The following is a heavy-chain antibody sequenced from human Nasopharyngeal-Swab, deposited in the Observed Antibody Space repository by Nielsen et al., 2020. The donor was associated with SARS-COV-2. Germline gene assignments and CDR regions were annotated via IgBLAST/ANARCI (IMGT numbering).Heavy chain of an antibody. Sequence: LRLSCTVSGGSISSSSYYWSWIRQHPGKGLEWIGYIYYSGSTYYNPSLKSRVTISVDTSKNQFSLKLSSVTAADTAVYYCARGRITIFGVVAGAFDYWGPGTLVTVSS. D-gene: IGHD3-3*01. J-gene: IGHJ4*02. CDR1: GGSISSSSYY. CDR3: ARGRITIFGVVAGAFDY. V-gene: IGHV4-31*03. CDR2: IYYSGST.